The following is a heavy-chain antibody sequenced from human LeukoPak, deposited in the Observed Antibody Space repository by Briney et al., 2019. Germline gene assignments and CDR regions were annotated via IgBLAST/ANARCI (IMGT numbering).Heavy chain of an antibody. V-gene: IGHV3-11*04. Sequence: GGSLRLSCAASGFIFSDYYLNWVRQAPGKGLEWVAYISSSGGAIYYSDSLEGRFTISRDNAKNSVYLEMNRLRAEDTAVYCCGRDRSRYGEYVGHLGQGALVNVSS. CDR1: GFIFSDYY. J-gene: IGHJ4*01. CDR3: GRDRSRYGEYVGH. CDR2: ISSSGGAI. D-gene: IGHD4-17*01.